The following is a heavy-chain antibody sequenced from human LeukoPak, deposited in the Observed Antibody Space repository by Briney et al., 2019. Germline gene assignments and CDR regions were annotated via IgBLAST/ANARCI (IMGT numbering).Heavy chain of an antibody. CDR2: INHSGST. D-gene: IGHD6-13*01. CDR1: GGSFSGYY. V-gene: IGHV4-34*01. CDR3: ARALVVSSSWYLTSGDAFDI. Sequence: PSETLSLTCAVYGGSFSGYYWSWIRQPPGKGLEWIGEINHSGSTNYNLSLKSRVTISVDTSKNQFSLKLSSVTAADTAVYYCARALVVSSSWYLTSGDAFDIWGQGAMVTVSS. J-gene: IGHJ3*02.